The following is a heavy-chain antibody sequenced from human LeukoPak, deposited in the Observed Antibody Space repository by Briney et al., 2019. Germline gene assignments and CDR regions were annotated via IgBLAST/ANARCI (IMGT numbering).Heavy chain of an antibody. CDR1: GFTFDDYG. J-gene: IGHJ4*02. Sequence: GGSLRLSCAASGFTFDDYGMSWVRQAPGKGLEWVSGINWNGGSTGYADSVKGRFTISRDNAKNSLYLQMNSLRAEDTALYYCARGEYYYDSSGYYGEDYWGQGTLVTASS. D-gene: IGHD3-22*01. CDR2: INWNGGST. CDR3: ARGEYYYDSSGYYGEDY. V-gene: IGHV3-20*04.